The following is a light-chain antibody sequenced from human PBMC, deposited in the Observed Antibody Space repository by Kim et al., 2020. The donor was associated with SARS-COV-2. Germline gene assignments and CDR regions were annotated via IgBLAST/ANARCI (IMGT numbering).Light chain of an antibody. Sequence: EIVLTQSPGTLSLSPGERATLSCRASQSVRSNYLAWYQQKPGQAPRLLIYGASSRATDIPDRFRGSGSGTDFTLTISRLEPEDFAVYYCQQYGNSPETFGQGTKVDIK. CDR1: QSVRSNY. J-gene: IGKJ1*01. V-gene: IGKV3-20*01. CDR2: GAS. CDR3: QQYGNSPET.